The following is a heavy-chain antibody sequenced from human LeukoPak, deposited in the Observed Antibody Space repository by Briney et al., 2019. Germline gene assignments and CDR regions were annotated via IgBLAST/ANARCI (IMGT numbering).Heavy chain of an antibody. Sequence: PGRSLRLSCAASGFTFSSYGMHWVRQAPGKGLEWVAVISYDGSNKYYADSVKGRFTISRDNSKNTLYLQMNSLRAEDTAVYYCAKDYGMATISLDYWGQGTLVTASS. D-gene: IGHD5-24*01. CDR3: AKDYGMATISLDY. J-gene: IGHJ4*02. V-gene: IGHV3-30*18. CDR1: GFTFSSYG. CDR2: ISYDGSNK.